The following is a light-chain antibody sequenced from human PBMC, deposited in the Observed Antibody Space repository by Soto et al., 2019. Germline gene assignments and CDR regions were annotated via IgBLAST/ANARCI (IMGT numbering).Light chain of an antibody. CDR3: SSYTSRSTLDYV. CDR1: SSDVGGYNY. J-gene: IGLJ1*01. V-gene: IGLV2-14*01. CDR2: EVS. Sequence: QSALTQPASVSGSPGQSIAISCTGTSSDVGGYNYVSWHQQHPGKAPKLMIYEVSNRPSGVSNRFSGSKSGNTASLTISGLQAEDEADYYCSSYTSRSTLDYVFGSGTKLTVL.